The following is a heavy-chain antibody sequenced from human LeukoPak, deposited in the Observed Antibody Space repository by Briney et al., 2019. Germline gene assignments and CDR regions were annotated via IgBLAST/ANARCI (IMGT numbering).Heavy chain of an antibody. V-gene: IGHV4-34*01. CDR3: ALQVDAFDI. CDR1: GGSFSGYY. CDR2: INHSGST. Sequence: SETLSLTCAVYGGSFSGYYWSWIRQPPGKGLEWIGEINHSGSTNYNPSLKSRVTISVDTTKNQFSLKLSSVTAADTAVYYCALQVDAFDIWGQGTMVTVSS. J-gene: IGHJ3*02. D-gene: IGHD5-24*01.